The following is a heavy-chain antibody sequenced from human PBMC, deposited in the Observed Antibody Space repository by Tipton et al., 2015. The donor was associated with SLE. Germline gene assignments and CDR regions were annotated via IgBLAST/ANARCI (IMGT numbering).Heavy chain of an antibody. D-gene: IGHD2-21*01. CDR3: AKDAANCGGDCYAFDM. CDR2: IYSGGST. J-gene: IGHJ3*02. V-gene: IGHV3-53*01. Sequence: GSLRLSCAASGFTVSSSYMSWVRLAPGKGLEWVSVIYSGGSTYYAESVKGRFIISRDNSKNTVFLQMNSLRAEDTALYYCAKDAANCGGDCYAFDMWGQGTMVTVSS. CDR1: GFTVSSSY.